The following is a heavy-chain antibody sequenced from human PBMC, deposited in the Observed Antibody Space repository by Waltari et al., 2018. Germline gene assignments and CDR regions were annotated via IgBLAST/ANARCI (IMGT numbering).Heavy chain of an antibody. V-gene: IGHV1-8*01. J-gene: IGHJ3*02. CDR1: GYSSTSND. Sequence: QVKLVQSGAEVKKPGASVKVSCKASGYSSTSNDINWVRQPKGQGLEWLGCMNPNSGNTGYARKFQGRGTMTRNTSISTAYMELSSLRSEDTAVYYCARGSYYYDSSGLDAFDIWGQGTMVTVSS. CDR2: MNPNSGNT. D-gene: IGHD3-22*01. CDR3: ARGSYYYDSSGLDAFDI.